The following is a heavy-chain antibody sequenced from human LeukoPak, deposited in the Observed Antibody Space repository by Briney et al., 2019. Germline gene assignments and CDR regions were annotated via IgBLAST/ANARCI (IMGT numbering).Heavy chain of an antibody. D-gene: IGHD3-22*01. Sequence: SETLSLTCTVSGGSISSYYWSWIRQPPGKGLEWIGYIYYSGSTNYNPSLKSRVTISVDTSKNQFSLKLSSVTAADTAVYYCAKDRDSLDSSAFDYWGQGNLVTVSS. J-gene: IGHJ4*02. CDR3: AKDRDSLDSSAFDY. CDR2: IYYSGST. V-gene: IGHV4-59*01. CDR1: GGSISSYY.